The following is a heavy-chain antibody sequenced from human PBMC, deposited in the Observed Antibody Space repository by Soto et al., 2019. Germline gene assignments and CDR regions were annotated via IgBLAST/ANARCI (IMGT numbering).Heavy chain of an antibody. Sequence: VQLLESGGGLVQPGGSLRLSCAASGFTFSSYAMSWVRQAPGKGLEWVSAISGSGGSTYYADSVKGRFTISRDNSKNTLYLQMNSLRAEDTAVYYCASTGVAGTFYYYYYVWTSGAKGPRSPSP. V-gene: IGHV3-23*01. CDR3: ASTGVAGTFYYYYYVWTS. CDR1: GFTFSSYA. CDR2: ISGSGGST. D-gene: IGHD6-19*01. J-gene: IGHJ6*02.